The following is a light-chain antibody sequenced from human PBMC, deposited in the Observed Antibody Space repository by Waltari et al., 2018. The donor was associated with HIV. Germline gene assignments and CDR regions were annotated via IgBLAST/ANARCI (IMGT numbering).Light chain of an antibody. CDR3: AAWDDSLSGPV. J-gene: IGLJ3*02. CDR1: RANTGSNY. Sequence: QSVLTQPPSASGTPGQRVTISCSGSRANTGSNYVYWYQQLPGTAPTLLIYRSNQRPSGVPDRFSGSKSGTSASLAISGLRSEDEADYYCAAWDDSLSGPVFGGGTKLTVL. V-gene: IGLV1-47*01. CDR2: RSN.